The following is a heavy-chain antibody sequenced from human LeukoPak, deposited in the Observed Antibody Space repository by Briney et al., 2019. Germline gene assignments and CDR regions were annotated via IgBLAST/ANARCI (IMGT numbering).Heavy chain of an antibody. J-gene: IGHJ4*02. D-gene: IGHD3-10*01. Sequence: ASLKVSCKASGYSFTGYYMHWVRQAPGQGLEWMGWISAYNGNTNYAQKLQGRVTMTTDTSTSTAYMELRSLRSDDTAVYYCARDRASYYYGSGCLGYWGQGTLVTVSS. CDR2: ISAYNGNT. CDR3: ARDRASYYYGSGCLGY. V-gene: IGHV1-18*04. CDR1: GYSFTGYY.